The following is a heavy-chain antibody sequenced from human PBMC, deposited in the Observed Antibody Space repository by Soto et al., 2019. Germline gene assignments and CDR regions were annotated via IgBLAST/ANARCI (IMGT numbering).Heavy chain of an antibody. D-gene: IGHD6-19*01. V-gene: IGHV2-5*02. CDR1: VFSLSSTRVA. J-gene: IGHJ4*02. CDR2: IYWDDDK. Sequence: QITLKESGPTLVKPTQTLTLTCTFSVFSLSSTRVAVGWIRQPPGKALEGLALIYWDDDKRYSPFLKSRLTHTQDTSKNQVVITMTTMDPVDTAKSYCAHSVVAGLGYYFDYWGQGTLVTVSS. CDR3: AHSVVAGLGYYFDY.